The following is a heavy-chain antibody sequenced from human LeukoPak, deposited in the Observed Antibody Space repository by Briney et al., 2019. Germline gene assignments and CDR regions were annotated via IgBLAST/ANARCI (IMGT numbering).Heavy chain of an antibody. D-gene: IGHD6-19*01. J-gene: IGHJ4*02. V-gene: IGHV4-34*01. CDR2: INHSGST. CDR1: GGSFSGYY. Sequence: SETLSLTCAVYGGSFSGYYWSWIRQPPGKGLEWIGEINHSGSTNYNPSLKSRVTISVDTSKNQFSLKLSSVTAADTAVYYCARGEYSSGWFDYSGQGTLVTVSS. CDR3: ARGEYSSGWFDY.